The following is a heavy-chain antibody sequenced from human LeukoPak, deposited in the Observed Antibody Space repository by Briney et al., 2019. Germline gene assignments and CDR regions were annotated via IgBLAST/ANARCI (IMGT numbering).Heavy chain of an antibody. J-gene: IGHJ4*02. CDR2: MNPNSGNT. D-gene: IGHD3-10*01. CDR3: ARLFNYYGSGSSDDY. Sequence: ASVKVSCKASGYTFTSYDINWVRQATGQGLVWMGWMNPNSGNTGYAQKFQGRVTMTRNTSISTAYMELSSLRSEDTAVYYCARLFNYYGSGSSDDYWGQGTLVTVSS. CDR1: GYTFTSYD. V-gene: IGHV1-8*01.